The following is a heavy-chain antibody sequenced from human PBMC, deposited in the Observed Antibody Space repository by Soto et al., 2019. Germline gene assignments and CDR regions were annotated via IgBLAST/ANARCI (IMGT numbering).Heavy chain of an antibody. CDR2: IYSGGST. Sequence: EVQLVESGGGLIQPGGSLRLSCAASGFTVSSNYMSWVRQAPGKGLEWVSVIYSGGSTYYADSVKGRFTISRDNSKNTLXXEMNRLRAEETAVYYCASDGYYDFWSGYRVDGMDVCGQGATVSVSS. CDR3: ASDGYYDFWSGYRVDGMDV. J-gene: IGHJ6*02. D-gene: IGHD3-3*01. CDR1: GFTVSSNY. V-gene: IGHV3-53*01.